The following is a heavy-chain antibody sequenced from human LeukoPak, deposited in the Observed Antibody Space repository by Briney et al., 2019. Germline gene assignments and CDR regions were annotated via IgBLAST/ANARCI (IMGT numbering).Heavy chain of an antibody. CDR2: INHSGST. D-gene: IGHD4-11*01. Sequence: SETLSLTCAVYGGSFSGYYWSWIRQPPGKGLEWIGEINHSGSTNYNPSLKSRVTISVDTSKNQFSLKLSSVTAADTAVYYCARGSSMTTHNCFDPWGQGTLVTVSS. CDR1: GGSFSGYY. CDR3: ARGSSMTTHNCFDP. J-gene: IGHJ5*02. V-gene: IGHV4-34*01.